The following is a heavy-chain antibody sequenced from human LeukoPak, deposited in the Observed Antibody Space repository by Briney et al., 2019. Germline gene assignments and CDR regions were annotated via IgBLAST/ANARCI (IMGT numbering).Heavy chain of an antibody. V-gene: IGHV1-58*01. CDR3: AAAYIGGAMVTNAFDI. J-gene: IGHJ3*02. Sequence: EASVKVSCKASGFSFTNSAVQWVRQARGQRLEWIGWIVVGSGNTIYVQKFQERVTITRDMSTSTAYMELSSLRSGDTAVYYCAAAYIGGAMVTNAFDIWGQGTMVTVSS. CDR1: GFSFTNSA. CDR2: IVVGSGNT. D-gene: IGHD5-18*01.